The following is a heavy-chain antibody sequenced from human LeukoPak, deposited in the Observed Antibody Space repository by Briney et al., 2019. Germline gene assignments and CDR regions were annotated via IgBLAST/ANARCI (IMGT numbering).Heavy chain of an antibody. CDR3: AREYCSSTSCYGYTNHFDY. J-gene: IGHJ4*02. CDR1: GVSISSGGYY. V-gene: IGHV4-31*03. CDR2: IYYSGST. Sequence: PSETLSLTCTVSGVSISSGGYYWSWIRQHPGKGLEWIGYIYYSGSTYYNPSLKSRVTISVDTSKNQFSLKLSSVTAADTAVYYCAREYCSSTSCYGYTNHFDYWGQGTLVTVSS. D-gene: IGHD2-2*01.